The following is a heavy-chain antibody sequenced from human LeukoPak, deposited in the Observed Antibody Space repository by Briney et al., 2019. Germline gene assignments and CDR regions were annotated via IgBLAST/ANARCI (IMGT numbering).Heavy chain of an antibody. CDR3: ARDRHFASLNWFDP. CDR1: GFTFSDYY. V-gene: IGHV3-11*04. CDR2: ISSSGSTI. D-gene: IGHD3-9*01. J-gene: IGHJ5*02. Sequence: GGSLRLSCAASGFTFSDYYMSWIRQAPGKGLEWVSYISSSGSTIYYADSVKGRFTISRDNAKNSLYLQMNSLRAEDTAVYYCARDRHFASLNWFDPWGQGTLVTVSS.